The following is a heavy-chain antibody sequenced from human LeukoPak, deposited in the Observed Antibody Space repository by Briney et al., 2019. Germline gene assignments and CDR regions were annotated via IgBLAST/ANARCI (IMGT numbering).Heavy chain of an antibody. D-gene: IGHD6-6*01. CDR1: GFTFSSYA. CDR2: ISGSGGST. V-gene: IGHV3-23*01. CDR3: AKDQLRAGSIAATFDY. Sequence: PGGSLRLSCAASGFTFSSYAMSWVRQAPGKGLEWVSAISGSGGSTYYADSVKGRFTISRDNSKNTLYLQMNSLRAEDTAVYYCAKDQLRAGSIAATFDYWGQGTLVTVSS. J-gene: IGHJ4*02.